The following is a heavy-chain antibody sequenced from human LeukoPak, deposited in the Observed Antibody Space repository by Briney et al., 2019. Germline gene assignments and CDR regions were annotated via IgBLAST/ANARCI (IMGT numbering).Heavy chain of an antibody. CDR1: GFTFSSYS. V-gene: IGHV3-21*01. Sequence: PGGSLRLSCAASGFTFSSYSMNWVRQAPGKGLEWVSSISSSSSYIYYADSVKGRFTISRDNAKDSLYLQMNSLRAEDTAVYYCARDLQGAMATWGQGTLVTVSS. D-gene: IGHD1-26*01. CDR3: ARDLQGAMAT. CDR2: ISSSSSYI. J-gene: IGHJ5*02.